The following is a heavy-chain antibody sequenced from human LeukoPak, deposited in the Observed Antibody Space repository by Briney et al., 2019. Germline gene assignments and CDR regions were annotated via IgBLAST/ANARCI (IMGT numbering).Heavy chain of an antibody. D-gene: IGHD5-12*01. CDR1: GFSVGSFE. Sequence: PGGSLRLSCAGSGFSVGSFEMDWVRQAPGKGLEWVSYINSDNIVLYADSVKGRFTIFRDRATNSVFLQMNSLRADDTAVHYCAREVLTQAIYSGYDAFEIWGRGTMVTVSS. CDR3: AREVLTQAIYSGYDAFEI. CDR2: INSDNIV. V-gene: IGHV3-48*03. J-gene: IGHJ3*02.